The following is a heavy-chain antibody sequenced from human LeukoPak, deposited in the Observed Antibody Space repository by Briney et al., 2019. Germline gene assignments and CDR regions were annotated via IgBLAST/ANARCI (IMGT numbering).Heavy chain of an antibody. J-gene: IGHJ3*02. CDR3: AKDGPDYYDRAFDI. CDR2: IWYAGSNK. Sequence: PGRSLRLSCAASGFTFSSYGMHWVRQAPGKGLEWVAVIWYAGSNKYYADSVKGRFTISRDNSKNTLYLQMNSLRAEDTAVYYCAKDGPDYYDRAFDIWGQGTMVTVSS. CDR1: GFTFSSYG. V-gene: IGHV3-33*06. D-gene: IGHD3-22*01.